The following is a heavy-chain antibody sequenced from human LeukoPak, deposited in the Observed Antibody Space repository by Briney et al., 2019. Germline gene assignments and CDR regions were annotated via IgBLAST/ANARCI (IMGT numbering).Heavy chain of an antibody. V-gene: IGHV3-21*01. D-gene: IGHD5-18*01. Sequence: GGSLRLSCAASGFTFSSYSMNWVRQAPGKGLEWVSSISSSSSYIYYADSVKGRFTISRDNAKNSLYLQMNSPRAEDTAVYYCARDSRIQLWLNWGQGTLVTVSS. CDR1: GFTFSSYS. CDR2: ISSSSSYI. J-gene: IGHJ4*02. CDR3: ARDSRIQLWLN.